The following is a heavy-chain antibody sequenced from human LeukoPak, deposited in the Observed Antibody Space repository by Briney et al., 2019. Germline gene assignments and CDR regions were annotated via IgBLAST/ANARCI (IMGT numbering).Heavy chain of an antibody. CDR2: ISNSSSTI. D-gene: IGHD2-21*01. V-gene: IGHV3-48*04. CDR1: GFTFSNYN. J-gene: IGHJ3*02. Sequence: GSLRLSCSASGFTFSNYNMNWVRQAPGKGMEWVSYISNSSSTIYYADSVKGRFTISRDNAKNSLFLQMNSLRVEDTAVYYCARDWPRTTDVVIGAFIWGRGTIVTVSS. CDR3: ARDWPRTTDVVIGAFI.